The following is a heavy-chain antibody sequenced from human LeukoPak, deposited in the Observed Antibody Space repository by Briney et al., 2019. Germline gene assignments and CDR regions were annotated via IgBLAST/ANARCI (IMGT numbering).Heavy chain of an antibody. Sequence: GGSLRLSCAASGFAFSIDSMNWVRGAPGKGLEWGSSISSSSSYIYYADSVKGRFTISIDNAKNSLYLQMNSLRAEDTAVYYCAPGDSSGYYLFDYWGQGTLVTVSS. CDR3: APGDSSGYYLFDY. CDR1: GFAFSIDS. J-gene: IGHJ4*02. D-gene: IGHD3-22*01. CDR2: ISSSSSYI. V-gene: IGHV3-21*01.